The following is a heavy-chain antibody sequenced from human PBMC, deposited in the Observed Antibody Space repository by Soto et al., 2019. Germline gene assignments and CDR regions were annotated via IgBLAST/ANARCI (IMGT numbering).Heavy chain of an antibody. V-gene: IGHV1-58*01. CDR3: AAVSYYYYGMDV. CDR2: IVVGSGNT. CDR1: GFTFTSSA. J-gene: IGHJ6*02. Sequence: SVKVSCKASGFTFTSSAVQWVRQARGQRLEWIGWIVVGSGNTNYAQKFQERVTITRDMSTSTAYMELVSLRSEDKAVYYCAAVSYYYYGMDVWGQGTTVTVSS.